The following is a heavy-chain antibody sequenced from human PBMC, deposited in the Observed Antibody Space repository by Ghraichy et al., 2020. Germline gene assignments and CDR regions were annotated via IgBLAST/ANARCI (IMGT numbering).Heavy chain of an antibody. D-gene: IGHD5-12*01. V-gene: IGHV4-34*01. CDR2: INHSGST. CDR1: GGSFSGYY. J-gene: IGHJ4*02. CDR3: ARRSSWGYSGYSFHYFDY. Sequence: SETLSLTCAVYGGSFSGYYWSWIRQPPGKGLEWIGEINHSGSTNYNPSLKSRVTISVDTSKNQFSLKLSSVTAADTAVYYCARRSSWGYSGYSFHYFDYWGQGTLVTVSS.